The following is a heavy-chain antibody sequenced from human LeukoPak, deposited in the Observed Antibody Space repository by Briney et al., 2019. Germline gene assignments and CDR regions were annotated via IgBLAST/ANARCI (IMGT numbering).Heavy chain of an antibody. D-gene: IGHD3-9*01. CDR1: GYTFTSYG. V-gene: IGHV1-18*01. CDR3: ARVGVWNWNEVLRYFDWLNGPFDY. CDR2: ISAYNGNT. Sequence: ASVKVSCKASGYTFTSYGISWVRQAPGQGLEWMGWISAYNGNTNYAQKLQGRVTMTTDTSTSTAYMELRSLRSDDTAVYYCARVGVWNWNEVLRYFDWLNGPFDYWGQGTLVTVSS. J-gene: IGHJ4*02.